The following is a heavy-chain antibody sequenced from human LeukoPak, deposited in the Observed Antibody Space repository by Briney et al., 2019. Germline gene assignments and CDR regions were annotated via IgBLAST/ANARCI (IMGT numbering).Heavy chain of an antibody. CDR2: ISSSSSYI. J-gene: IGHJ4*02. V-gene: IGHV3-21*01. D-gene: IGHD2-2*01. CDR3: ARGSLKQYCSSPSCYLDY. CDR1: GFTFNTYG. Sequence: GGSLRLSCAASGFTFNTYGMHWVRQAPGKGLEWVSSISSSSSYIYYADSVKGRFTISRDNAKNSLYLQMNSLRAEDTAVYYCARGSLKQYCSSPSCYLDYWGQGTLVTVSS.